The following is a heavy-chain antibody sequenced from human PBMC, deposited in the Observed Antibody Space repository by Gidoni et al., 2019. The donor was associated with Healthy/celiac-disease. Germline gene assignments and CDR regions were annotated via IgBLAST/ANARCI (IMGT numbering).Heavy chain of an antibody. Sequence: QVQLVQSGAEGKKPDASVKVSCKASGYTFTSYAMHWVRQAPGQRLEWMGWINAGNGNTKYSQKFQGRVTITRDTSASTAYMELSSLRSEDTAVYYCARFRGGYDYSFFDYWGQGTLVTVSS. CDR2: INAGNGNT. CDR3: ARFRGGYDYSFFDY. CDR1: GYTFTSYA. D-gene: IGHD5-12*01. J-gene: IGHJ4*02. V-gene: IGHV1-3*01.